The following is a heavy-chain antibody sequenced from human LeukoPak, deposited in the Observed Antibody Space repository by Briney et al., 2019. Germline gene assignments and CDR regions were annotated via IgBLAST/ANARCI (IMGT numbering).Heavy chain of an antibody. V-gene: IGHV4-59*08. CDR3: VRRDTGWNYFDY. CDR1: GGSINSHY. CDR2: IYYTGKN. D-gene: IGHD6-19*01. Sequence: SETLSLTCAVSGGSINSHYWGWIRHPPGKGLQWIGAIYYTGKNNYNPSLKSRVTISLDTSKDHLSLNLTSVLAADTAIYYCVRRDTGWNYFDYWGQGILVTVSS. J-gene: IGHJ4*02.